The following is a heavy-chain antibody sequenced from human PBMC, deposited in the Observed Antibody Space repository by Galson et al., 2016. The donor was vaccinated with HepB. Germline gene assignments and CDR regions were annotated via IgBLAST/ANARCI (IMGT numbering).Heavy chain of an antibody. Sequence: SVKVSCKASGYTFTSYAMHWVRQAPGQRLEWMGWINAGNGNTKNSQKFQGRVTITRDTSASTAYMELSSLRSEDTAVYYCARAGILRSGYWYYFDYWGQGTLVTVSS. V-gene: IGHV1-3*01. CDR1: GYTFTSYA. CDR2: INAGNGNT. D-gene: IGHD3-3*01. J-gene: IGHJ4*02. CDR3: ARAGILRSGYWYYFDY.